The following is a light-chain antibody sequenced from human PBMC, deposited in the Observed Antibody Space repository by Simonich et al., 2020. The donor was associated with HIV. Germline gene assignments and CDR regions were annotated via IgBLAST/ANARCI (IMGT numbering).Light chain of an antibody. CDR3: QQYHSAPYT. Sequence: DIVVTQSPDSLSMSLGERATINCKSSQSVLYSSNNKNYLAWYQQKPGQPPKLLFHWASIRESGVPDRFSGSGSGTDFTLTISSLHAEDVAVYYCQQYHSAPYTFGQGTKLEIQ. V-gene: IGKV4-1*01. J-gene: IGKJ2*01. CDR2: WAS. CDR1: QSVLYSSNNKNY.